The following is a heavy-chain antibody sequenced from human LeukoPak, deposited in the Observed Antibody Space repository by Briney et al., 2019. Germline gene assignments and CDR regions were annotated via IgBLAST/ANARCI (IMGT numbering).Heavy chain of an antibody. J-gene: IGHJ3*02. CDR2: INSDGSST. Sequence: GGSLRLSCAASGFTFSSYWMHWVRQAPGKGLVWVSRINSDGSSTSYADSVKGRFTISRDNAKNTLYLQMNSLRAEDTAVYYCAKIADYGDYFAFDIWGQGTMVTVSS. D-gene: IGHD4-17*01. CDR1: GFTFSSYW. V-gene: IGHV3-74*01. CDR3: AKIADYGDYFAFDI.